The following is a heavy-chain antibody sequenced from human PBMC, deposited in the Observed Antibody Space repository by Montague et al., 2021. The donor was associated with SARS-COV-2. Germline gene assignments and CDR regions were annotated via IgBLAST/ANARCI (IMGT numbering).Heavy chain of an antibody. CDR1: GVAISNSSYY. CDR2: INYSGSP. V-gene: IGHV4-39*01. Sequence: SETLSLTCTVSGVAISNSSYYWVWIRQPPGKGLEWIGIINYSGSPYYNPSLKSRVTKSVDTYKNQFSLKLSSVTAANPAVYYCARQGMAGITIFGVVIPNYGMDVWGQGTTVNVSS. J-gene: IGHJ6*02. CDR3: ARQGMAGITIFGVVIPNYGMDV. D-gene: IGHD3-3*01.